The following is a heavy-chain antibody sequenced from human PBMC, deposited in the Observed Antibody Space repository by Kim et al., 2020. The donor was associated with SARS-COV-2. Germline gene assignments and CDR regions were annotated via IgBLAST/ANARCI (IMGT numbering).Heavy chain of an antibody. V-gene: IGHV4-59*01. J-gene: IGHJ4*02. CDR3: ARIAAAGTAVDY. Sequence: NYNPSLKSRVTISVDTSKNQFSLKLSSVTAADTAVYYCARIAAAGTAVDYWGQGTLVTVSS. D-gene: IGHD6-13*01.